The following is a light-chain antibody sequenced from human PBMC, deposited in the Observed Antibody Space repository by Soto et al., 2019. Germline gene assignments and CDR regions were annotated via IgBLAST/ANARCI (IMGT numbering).Light chain of an antibody. CDR2: GVS. CDR1: QRISSY. J-gene: IGKJ2*01. V-gene: IGKV1-9*01. CDR3: LQSHTFPRT. Sequence: DIQLTQSPSFLSASVGDRVTITCRASQRISSYLGWYQQKPGKAPKLLISGVSTLETGVPSRFSGSGSGSEFTLTISSLQLDDFATYYCLQSHTFPRTFGRGTKLEIK.